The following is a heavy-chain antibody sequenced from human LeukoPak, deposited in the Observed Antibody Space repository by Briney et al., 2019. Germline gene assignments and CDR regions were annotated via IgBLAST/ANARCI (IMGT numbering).Heavy chain of an antibody. CDR3: ARAPFYFDSSGYSMDAFDI. D-gene: IGHD3-22*01. Sequence: GASVKVSCKASGGTISNHAVSWVRQAPGQGLEWMGGTTPIFGSANYAQKFQGRVTIATDESTSTAYMELSSLRSEDTAVYYCARAPFYFDSSGYSMDAFDIWGQGTMVTVSS. CDR2: TTPIFGSA. V-gene: IGHV1-69*05. J-gene: IGHJ3*02. CDR1: GGTISNHA.